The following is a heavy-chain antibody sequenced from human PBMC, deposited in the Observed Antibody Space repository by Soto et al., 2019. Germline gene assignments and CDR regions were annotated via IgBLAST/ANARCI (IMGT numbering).Heavy chain of an antibody. D-gene: IGHD5-18*01. CDR1: GYTFTSYG. CDR2: ISAYNGNT. CDR3: ARDQAMAQFAY. J-gene: IGHJ4*02. V-gene: IGHV1-18*01. Sequence: QVQLVQSGAEVKKPGASLKVSCKASGYTFTSYGISWVRQAPGQGLEWMGWISAYNGNTKYAQNLQGRVTMTTDTAARAAYTGLRSPRPDDTAVYYCARDQAMAQFAYWGQGTLVTVSS.